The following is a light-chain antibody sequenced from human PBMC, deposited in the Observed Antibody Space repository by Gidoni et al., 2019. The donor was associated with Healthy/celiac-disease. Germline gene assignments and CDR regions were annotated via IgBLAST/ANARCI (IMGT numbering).Light chain of an antibody. V-gene: IGKV3-20*01. J-gene: IGKJ4*01. CDR2: GAS. CDR3: QQYGSSPLT. Sequence: EIVLTQSPGTLSLSPGDRATLSCRARQSVSSGYLAWYQQKPGQAPRLLIYGASSRATGVPDRFSGSGSGTDFTLTISRLEPEDCTVYYCQQYGSSPLTFGGGTKVEIK. CDR1: QSVSSGY.